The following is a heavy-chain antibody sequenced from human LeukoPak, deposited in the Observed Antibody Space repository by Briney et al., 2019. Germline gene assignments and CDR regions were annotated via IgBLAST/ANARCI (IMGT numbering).Heavy chain of an antibody. CDR3: AKDHSSGWPYCFPY. D-gene: IGHD6-19*01. J-gene: IGHJ4*02. V-gene: IGHV3-23*01. Sequence: GGSLRLSCAASGFTFSSYAMSWVRQAPGKGLEWVSAISASGGSTYYADSVKGRFTTSRDNSKNTLFLQMNSLRAEDTAVYYCAKDHSSGWPYCFPYWGQGTLVTVSS. CDR2: ISASGGST. CDR1: GFTFSSYA.